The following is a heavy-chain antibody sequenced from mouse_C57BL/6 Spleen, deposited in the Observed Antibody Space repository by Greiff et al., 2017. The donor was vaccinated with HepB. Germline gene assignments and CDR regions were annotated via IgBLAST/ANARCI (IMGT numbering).Heavy chain of an antibody. J-gene: IGHJ2*01. CDR3: ARGITTETY. CDR2: IYPGDGDT. D-gene: IGHD1-1*01. Sequence: QVQLKQSGPELVKPGASVKISCKASGYAFSSSWMNWVKQRPGKGLEWIGRIYPGDGDTNYNGKFKGKATLTADKSSSTAYMHLSSLTSEDSAVYFCARGITTETYWGQGTTLTVSS. V-gene: IGHV1-82*01. CDR1: GYAFSSSW.